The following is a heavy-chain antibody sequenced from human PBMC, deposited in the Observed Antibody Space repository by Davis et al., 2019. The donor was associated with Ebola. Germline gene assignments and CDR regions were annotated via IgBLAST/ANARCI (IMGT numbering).Heavy chain of an antibody. Sequence: MPSETLSLTCTLSGGSISNHYWTWIRQPPGKGLEWIGNVYYSGYSQNNPSLKSRVTISVDTSENRFSLRLRSVTAADTAVYYCARDHGAGNLDVWGQGTTVIVSS. J-gene: IGHJ6*02. CDR2: VYYSGYS. CDR1: GGSISNHY. V-gene: IGHV4-59*11. D-gene: IGHD3-16*01. CDR3: ARDHGAGNLDV.